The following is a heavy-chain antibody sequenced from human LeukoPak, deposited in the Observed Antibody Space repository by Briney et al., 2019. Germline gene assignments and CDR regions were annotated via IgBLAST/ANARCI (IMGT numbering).Heavy chain of an antibody. CDR1: GFTFTTYW. CDR3: ARRGAWSSGYQGTTYYMDV. CDR2: IKQDGSEK. V-gene: IGHV3-7*01. D-gene: IGHD3-22*01. J-gene: IGHJ6*03. Sequence: PGGSLRLSCAASGFTFTTYWMSWVRQAPGKGPEWVANIKQDGSEKYYVDSVKGRFTISRDNAKKSLYLQMNSLRAEDTAVYYCARRGAWSSGYQGTTYYMDVWGKGTTVTVSS.